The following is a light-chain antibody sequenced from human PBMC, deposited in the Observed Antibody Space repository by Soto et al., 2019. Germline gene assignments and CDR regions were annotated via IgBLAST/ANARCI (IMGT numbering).Light chain of an antibody. CDR2: LAS. Sequence: DIVMTQSPLSLGVTPGGPASRSCSSSQSFLYSDVDNYLDWYLQKPGQSPQLLIYLASNRASGVPARFSGSGSGTYFTIKISRVEAEDVGLYYCMQALQTPNTVGQGTRLEIK. J-gene: IGKJ5*01. V-gene: IGKV2-28*01. CDR3: MQALQTPNT. CDR1: QSFLYSDVDNY.